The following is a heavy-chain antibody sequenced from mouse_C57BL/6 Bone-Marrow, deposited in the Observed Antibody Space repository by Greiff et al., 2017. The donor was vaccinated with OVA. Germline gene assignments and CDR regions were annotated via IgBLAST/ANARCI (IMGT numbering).Heavy chain of an antibody. CDR2: IDPSDSYT. D-gene: IGHD2-12*01. J-gene: IGHJ2*01. CDR1: GYTFTSYW. Sequence: QVQLKQSGAELVRPGTSVKLSCKASGYTFTSYWMHWVKQRPGQGLEWIGVIDPSDSYTNYNQKFKGKATLTVDTSSSTAYMQLSSLTSEDSAVYYCARYEPYFDYWGQGTTLTVSS. CDR3: ARYEPYFDY. V-gene: IGHV1-59*01.